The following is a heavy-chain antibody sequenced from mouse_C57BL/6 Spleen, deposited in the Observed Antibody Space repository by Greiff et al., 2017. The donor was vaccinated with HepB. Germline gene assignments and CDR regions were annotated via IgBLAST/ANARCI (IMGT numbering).Heavy chain of an antibody. CDR2: ISYDGSN. V-gene: IGHV3-6*01. J-gene: IGHJ4*01. CDR1: GYSITSGYS. D-gene: IGHD1-1*01. Sequence: VQLKESGPGLVQPSQSLSLPCSVTGYSITSGYSWTWIRQFPGNKLEWMGYISYDGSNNYNPSLKNRISITRDPSTNQVFLKLNSVTTEDTATYYCDRAGFTTDARDYWGQGTSVTVSS. CDR3: DRAGFTTDARDY.